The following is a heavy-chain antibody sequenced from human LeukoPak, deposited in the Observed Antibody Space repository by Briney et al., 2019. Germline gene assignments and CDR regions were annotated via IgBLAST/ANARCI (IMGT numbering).Heavy chain of an antibody. Sequence: ASVKVSCKTSGYTFTGYYMHWVRQAPGQGLEWMGWMNPNSGNTGYAQKFQGRVTMTRNTSISTAYMELSSLRSEDTAVYYCARGSISRLLWFGELLSHMDVWGKGTTVTISS. D-gene: IGHD3-10*01. CDR2: MNPNSGNT. CDR3: ARGSISRLLWFGELLSHMDV. CDR1: GYTFTGYY. J-gene: IGHJ6*03. V-gene: IGHV1-8*02.